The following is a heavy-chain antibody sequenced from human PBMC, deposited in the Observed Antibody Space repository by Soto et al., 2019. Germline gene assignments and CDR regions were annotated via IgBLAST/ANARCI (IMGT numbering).Heavy chain of an antibody. CDR3: ASPSAHQYYYYDGMDV. V-gene: IGHV3-23*01. CDR1: GFTFSSYA. J-gene: IGHJ6*02. CDR2: ISGSGGST. Sequence: EVQLLESGGGLVQPGGSLRLSCAASGFTFSSYAMSWVRQAPGKGLEWVSAISGSGGSTYYADSVKGRFTISRDNSMNTLYLQMNSRRADDTAFYYCASPSAHQYYYYDGMDVWGQGTTVTVSS.